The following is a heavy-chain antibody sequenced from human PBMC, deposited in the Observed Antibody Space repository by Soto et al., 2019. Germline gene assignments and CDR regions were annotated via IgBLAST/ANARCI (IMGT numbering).Heavy chain of an antibody. CDR3: AREELAVAGTYYYGMDV. Sequence: QVQLVESGGGVVQPGRSLRLSCAASGFTFSSYGMHWVRQAPGKGLEWVAVIWYDGSNKYYADSVKGRFTISRDNSKNTQYLQMNSLRAEDTAVYYCAREELAVAGTYYYGMDVWGQGTTVTVSS. CDR1: GFTFSSYG. D-gene: IGHD6-19*01. J-gene: IGHJ6*02. CDR2: IWYDGSNK. V-gene: IGHV3-33*01.